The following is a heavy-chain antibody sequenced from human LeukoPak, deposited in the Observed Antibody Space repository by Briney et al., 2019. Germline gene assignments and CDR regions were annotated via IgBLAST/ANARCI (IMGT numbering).Heavy chain of an antibody. CDR2: INSSGSTI. Sequence: GGSLRLSCAASGFTFSSYEMNWVRQAPGKGLEWVSYINSSGSTINYADSVKGRFTISRDNAKNSLYLQMNSLRAEDTAVYYCARDFEWELLTPAFDIWGQGTMVTVSS. J-gene: IGHJ3*02. CDR1: GFTFSSYE. CDR3: ARDFEWELLTPAFDI. D-gene: IGHD1-26*01. V-gene: IGHV3-48*03.